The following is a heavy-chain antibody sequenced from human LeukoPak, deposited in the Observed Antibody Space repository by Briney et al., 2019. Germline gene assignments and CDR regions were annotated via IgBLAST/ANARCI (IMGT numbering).Heavy chain of an antibody. CDR3: ARLESKYSLYMDV. CDR1: GGSISSGGYY. D-gene: IGHD3-3*01. J-gene: IGHJ6*03. V-gene: IGHV4-31*03. Sequence: SETLSLTCTVSGGSISSGGYYWSWIRQHPGKGLEWIGYIYYSGSTYYNPSLKSRVTISVDTSKNQFSLKLSSVTAADTAVYYCARLESKYSLYMDVWGKGTTVTVSS. CDR2: IYYSGST.